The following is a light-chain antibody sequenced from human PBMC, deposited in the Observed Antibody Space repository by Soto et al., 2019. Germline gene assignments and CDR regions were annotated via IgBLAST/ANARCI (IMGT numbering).Light chain of an antibody. J-gene: IGKJ4*02. CDR1: QSVSIY. V-gene: IGKV3-11*01. CDR2: DAS. Sequence: EIVFTQSPATLSLSPGERASLSCRASQSVSIYLAWYQQKPVQAPRLLIYDASNRATGIPARFSGSGSGTDFTLTISSLEPEDFAVYYCQKRNNGPPTFGGGTKVEIK. CDR3: QKRNNGPPT.